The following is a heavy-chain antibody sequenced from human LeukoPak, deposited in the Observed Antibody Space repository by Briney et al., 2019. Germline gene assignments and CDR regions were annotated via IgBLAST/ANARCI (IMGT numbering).Heavy chain of an antibody. Sequence: GGSLRLSCEGPERMVRNSYMSWVGQSPGGGLEWVSVIYSGGSTDYADSVKGRFTTSRDTSKNTLYLQMNDVRAEDTGIYYCVRDLRDRRGYSNYYMDVWGKGTTVTVSS. CDR2: IYSGGST. CDR3: VRDLRDRRGYSNYYMDV. CDR1: ERMVRNSY. V-gene: IGHV3-53*01. J-gene: IGHJ6*03. D-gene: IGHD3-10*01.